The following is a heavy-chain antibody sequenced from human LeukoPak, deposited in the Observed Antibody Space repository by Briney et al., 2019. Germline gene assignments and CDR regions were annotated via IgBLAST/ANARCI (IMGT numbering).Heavy chain of an antibody. D-gene: IGHD4-17*01. CDR1: GFTFDDYG. V-gene: IGHV3-20*04. J-gene: IGHJ4*02. Sequence: RPGGSLRLSCAASGFTFDDYGMSWVRQAPGKGLEWVSGINWNGGSTGYADSVKGRFTISRDNAKNSLYLQMNSLRAEDTAVYYCARDITTVTSAQHWGQGTLVTVSS. CDR2: INWNGGST. CDR3: ARDITTVTSAQH.